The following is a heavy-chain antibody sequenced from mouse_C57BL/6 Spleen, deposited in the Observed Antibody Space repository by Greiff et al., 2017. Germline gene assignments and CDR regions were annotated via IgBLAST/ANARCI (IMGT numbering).Heavy chain of an antibody. CDR1: GYTFTSYW. CDR2: INPSNGGT. V-gene: IGHV1-53*01. D-gene: IGHD2-4*01. J-gene: IGHJ4*01. Sequence: QVQLQQPGTELVKPGASVKPGASGYTFTSYWMHWVKQRPGQGLEWIGNINPSNGGTNYNEKFKSKATLTVDKSSSTAYMQLSSLTSEDSAVYYCAKGLRYAMDYWGQGTSVTVSS. CDR3: AKGLRYAMDY.